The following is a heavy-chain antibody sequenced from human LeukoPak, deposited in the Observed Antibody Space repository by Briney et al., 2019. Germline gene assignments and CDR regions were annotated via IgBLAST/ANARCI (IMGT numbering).Heavy chain of an antibody. V-gene: IGHV3-7*05. CDR1: GFTFSSYW. CDR2: IKQDGSEE. D-gene: IGHD6-6*01. CDR3: ARDPYSSTWSYGMDV. Sequence: GGSLRLSCAPSGFTFSSYWMSWVRQAPGKGLEWVANIKQDGSEEVYVDSVKGRFTTSRDNAKNSLFLQMNTLRAEDTAVYYCARDPYSSTWSYGMDVWGQGTTVTVSS. J-gene: IGHJ6*02.